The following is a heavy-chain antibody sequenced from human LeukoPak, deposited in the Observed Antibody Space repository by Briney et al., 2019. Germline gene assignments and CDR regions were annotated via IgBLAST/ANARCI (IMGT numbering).Heavy chain of an antibody. Sequence: ALVKVSCKASGFTFTGYYMHWVRQAPGQRLEWMGWINADTGNTKCSQEFQGRLTITRDTSASTVYMDLSSLKSEDMAVYYCARSGGSRGTVTPPGDFWGQGTLVTVSS. CDR1: GFTFTGYY. V-gene: IGHV1-3*03. CDR2: INADTGNT. D-gene: IGHD4-17*01. CDR3: ARSGGSRGTVTPPGDF. J-gene: IGHJ4*02.